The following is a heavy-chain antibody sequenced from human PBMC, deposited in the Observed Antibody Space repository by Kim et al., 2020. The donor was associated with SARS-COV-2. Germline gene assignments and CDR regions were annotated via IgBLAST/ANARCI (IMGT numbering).Heavy chain of an antibody. CDR2: ISSSGSTI. Sequence: GGSLRLSCAASGFTFSDYYMSWIRQAPGKGLEWVSYISSSGSTIYYADSVKGRFTISRDNAKNSLYLQMNSLRAEDTAVYYCARGFKSITMVRGVINYWGQGTLVTVSS. J-gene: IGHJ4*02. V-gene: IGHV3-11*04. CDR3: ARGFKSITMVRGVINY. CDR1: GFTFSDYY. D-gene: IGHD3-10*01.